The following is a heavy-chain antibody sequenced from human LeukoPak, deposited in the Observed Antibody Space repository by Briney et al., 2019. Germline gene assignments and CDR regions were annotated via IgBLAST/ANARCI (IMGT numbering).Heavy chain of an antibody. J-gene: IGHJ6*02. Sequence: AGGSLRLSCAASGFTFGSYAMSWVRQAPGKGLEWVSGISGSGGSTYYADSVKGRFTISRDNSKNTLYLQMNSLRAEDTAVYYCAKDLATSQDYYYYYGMDVWGQGTTVTVSS. CDR2: ISGSGGST. V-gene: IGHV3-23*01. CDR3: AKDLATSQDYYYYYGMDV. CDR1: GFTFGSYA.